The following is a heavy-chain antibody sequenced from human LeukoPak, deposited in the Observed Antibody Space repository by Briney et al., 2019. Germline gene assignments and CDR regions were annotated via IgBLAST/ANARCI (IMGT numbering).Heavy chain of an antibody. D-gene: IGHD6-19*01. CDR2: IYYSGST. CDR1: GGSISSGGYY. Sequence: SETLSLTCTVSGGSISSGGYYWSWIRQHPGKGLEWIGYIYYSGSTYYNPSLKSRVTISVGTSKNQFSLKLSSVTAADTAVYYCAREEAVAGTVYWGQGTLVTVSS. V-gene: IGHV4-31*03. J-gene: IGHJ4*02. CDR3: AREEAVAGTVY.